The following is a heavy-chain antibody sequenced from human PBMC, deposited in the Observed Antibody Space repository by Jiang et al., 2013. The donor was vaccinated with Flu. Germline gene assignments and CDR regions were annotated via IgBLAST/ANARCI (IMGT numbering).Heavy chain of an antibody. CDR3: ARQSPISRAFDI. V-gene: IGHV6-1*01. J-gene: IGHJ3*02. CDR2: TYYRSKWYN. Sequence: QTLSLTCAISGDSVSSNSAAWNWIRQSPSRGLEWLGRTYYRSKWYNDYAVSVKSRITINPDTSKNRFSLQLNSVTPEDTAVYFCARQSPISRAFDIWGQVTMVTVSS. CDR1: GDSVSSNSAA.